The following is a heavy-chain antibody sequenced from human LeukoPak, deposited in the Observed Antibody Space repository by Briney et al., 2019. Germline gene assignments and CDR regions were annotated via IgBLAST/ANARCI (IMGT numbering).Heavy chain of an antibody. J-gene: IGHJ3*02. CDR3: ARVYSSGWYPLDAFDI. CDR2: ISYDGSNK. Sequence: GRSLRLSCAASGFTFSSYAMHWARQAPGKGLEWVAVISYDGSNKYYADSVKGRFTISRDNSKNTLYLQMNSLRAEDTAVYYCARVYSSGWYPLDAFDIWGQGTMVTVSS. CDR1: GFTFSSYA. D-gene: IGHD6-19*01. V-gene: IGHV3-30-3*01.